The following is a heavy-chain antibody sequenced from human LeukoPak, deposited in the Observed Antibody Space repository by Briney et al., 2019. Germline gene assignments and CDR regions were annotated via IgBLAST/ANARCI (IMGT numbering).Heavy chain of an antibody. CDR1: GFTFSNYA. Sequence: PGRTLRLSCAASGFTFSNYAMSWVRQAPGKGLEWVSSISGSGGSTYYVDSVKGRFTISRDNSKNTLHLQMNILRAEDTAAYYCAKLGGNVAFWGQGTLVTVSS. CDR3: AKLGGNVAF. J-gene: IGHJ4*02. D-gene: IGHD4-23*01. CDR2: ISGSGGST. V-gene: IGHV3-23*01.